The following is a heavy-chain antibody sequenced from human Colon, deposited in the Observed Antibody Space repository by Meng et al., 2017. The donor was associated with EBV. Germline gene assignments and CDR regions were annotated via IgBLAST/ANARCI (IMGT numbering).Heavy chain of an antibody. J-gene: IGHJ4*02. CDR1: GYTLTSYA. CDR2: INAGNGNT. Sequence: QAQLVQSGDEVKKPGDSVKVSCKSSGYTLTSYAKHWVRQAPGQRLEWMGWINAGNGNTKYSQRFQGRVTITRDTSASTAYMELSSLRSEDTTVYYCARAGYDSSGYYPQPFDYWGQGTLVTVSS. CDR3: ARAGYDSSGYYPQPFDY. D-gene: IGHD3-22*01. V-gene: IGHV1-3*01.